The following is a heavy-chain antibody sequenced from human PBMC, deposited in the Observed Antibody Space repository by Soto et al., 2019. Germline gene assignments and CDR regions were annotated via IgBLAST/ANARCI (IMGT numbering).Heavy chain of an antibody. Sequence: GGSLRLSCAASGFTFSDYYMSWIRQAPGKGLEWVSYINSSGSTIYYADSVKGRFTISRDNAKNSLYLQMNSLRAEDTAVYYCAGGYCSSTSCYGYISWGQGTLVTVSS. D-gene: IGHD2-2*01. V-gene: IGHV3-11*01. CDR1: GFTFSDYY. CDR2: INSSGSTI. CDR3: AGGYCSSTSCYGYIS. J-gene: IGHJ4*02.